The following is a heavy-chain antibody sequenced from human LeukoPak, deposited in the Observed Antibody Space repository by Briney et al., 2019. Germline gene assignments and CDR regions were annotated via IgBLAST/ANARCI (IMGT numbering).Heavy chain of an antibody. CDR2: ISSSGSPI. Sequence: GGSLRLSCAASGFKFTSYSMNWDRQAPGKGLEWISYISSSGSPIYYADSVKGRFTISRDNAKKSSDLQMTNLTAEDTAVYFCARGSRSDYWGQGAPVTVSS. CDR1: GFKFTSYS. CDR3: ARGSRSDY. V-gene: IGHV3-48*04. J-gene: IGHJ4*02.